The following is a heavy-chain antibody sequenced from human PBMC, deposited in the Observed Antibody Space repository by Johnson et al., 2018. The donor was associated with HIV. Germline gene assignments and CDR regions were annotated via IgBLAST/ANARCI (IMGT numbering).Heavy chain of an antibody. D-gene: IGHD3-9*01. J-gene: IGHJ3*02. Sequence: QVQLVESGGGLIQPGGSLRLSCAASGFTFSSYGMHWVRQAPGKGLGWVSVIYSGGSTYYADSVKGRFTISSDNSKNTLYLQMNSLRAEDTALYYCARGASPYYDILTGAGAFDIWGQGTMVTVSS. V-gene: IGHV3-NL1*01. CDR1: GFTFSSYG. CDR2: IYSGGST. CDR3: ARGASPYYDILTGAGAFDI.